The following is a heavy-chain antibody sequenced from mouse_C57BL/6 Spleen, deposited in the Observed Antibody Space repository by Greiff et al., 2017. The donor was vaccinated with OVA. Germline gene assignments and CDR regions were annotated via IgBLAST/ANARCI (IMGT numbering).Heavy chain of an antibody. CDR2: IDPSDSYT. CDR1: GYTFTSYW. J-gene: IGHJ4*01. CDR3: ASGGYYGNDSDAMDY. Sequence: VQLQQPGAELVMPGASVKLSCKASGYTFTSYWMHWVKQRPGQGLEWIGEIDPSDSYTNYNQKFKGKSTLTVDKSSSKAYMQLSSLTSEDSAVYYCASGGYYGNDSDAMDYWGQGTSVTVSA. V-gene: IGHV1-69*01. D-gene: IGHD2-2*01.